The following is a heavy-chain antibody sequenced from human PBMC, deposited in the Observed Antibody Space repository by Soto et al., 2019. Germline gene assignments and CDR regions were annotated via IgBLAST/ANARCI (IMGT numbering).Heavy chain of an antibody. CDR3: ARSQGSSTSLEFYYYYYYGMDV. CDR2: IIRISGTA. V-gene: IGHV1-69*01. D-gene: IGHD2-2*01. Sequence: QVQLVQSGAEVKKTGSSVKVSCKASVGTFSSYAISWVRQAPGQGLEWMGGIIRISGTANYEQKFQGRVTITADESTSTAYMELSSLRSEDTAVYYCARSQGSSTSLEFYYYYYYGMDVLGQRTTVTVSS. CDR1: VGTFSSYA. J-gene: IGHJ6*02.